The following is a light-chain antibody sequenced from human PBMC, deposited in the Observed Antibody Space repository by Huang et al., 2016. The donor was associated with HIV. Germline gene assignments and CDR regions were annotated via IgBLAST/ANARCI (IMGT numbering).Light chain of an antibody. Sequence: EIVLTQSPGTLSLSPGVRATLSCRASQSVGSNFLAWYQQQPGQAPRLLLYGASSRATGIPARFSGSGSGTDFTLTISRLEPEDFAVYYCQQYGNSPYTFGQGTKLEIK. J-gene: IGKJ2*01. CDR1: QSVGSNF. CDR2: GAS. CDR3: QQYGNSPYT. V-gene: IGKV3-20*01.